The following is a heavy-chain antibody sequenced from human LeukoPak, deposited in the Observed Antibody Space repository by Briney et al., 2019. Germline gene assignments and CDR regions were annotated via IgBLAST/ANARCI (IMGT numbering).Heavy chain of an antibody. V-gene: IGHV4-4*02. CDR2: IYHSGST. Sequence: PSETLSLTCAVSGGSISSSNWWSWVRQPPGKGLEWIGEIYHSGSTNYNPSLKSRVTISVDTSKNQFSLKLSSVTAADTAVYYCAIGGYSYGAYYFDYWGQGTLVTVSS. D-gene: IGHD5-18*01. J-gene: IGHJ4*02. CDR3: AIGGYSYGAYYFDY. CDR1: GGSISSSNW.